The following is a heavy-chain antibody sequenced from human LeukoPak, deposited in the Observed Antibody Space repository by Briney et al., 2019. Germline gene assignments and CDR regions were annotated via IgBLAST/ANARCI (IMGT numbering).Heavy chain of an antibody. CDR1: GFVFSSYD. Sequence: PGGSLRLSCAASGFVFSSYDMNWVRQAPGKGLEWVSCFKSSSYIYYADSVRGRFTISRDNAKNSLYLQMNSLRAEDTAVYYCAREDSSGYYLVDYWGQGTLVTVSS. V-gene: IGHV3-21*01. D-gene: IGHD3-22*01. CDR2: FKSSSYI. CDR3: AREDSSGYYLVDY. J-gene: IGHJ4*02.